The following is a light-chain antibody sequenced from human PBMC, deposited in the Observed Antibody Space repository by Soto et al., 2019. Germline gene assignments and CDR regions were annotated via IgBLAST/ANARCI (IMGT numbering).Light chain of an antibody. J-gene: IGLJ1*01. V-gene: IGLV2-14*01. CDR3: SSYTSTSTFV. Sequence: QSALTQPASVAGSPGQSITISCTGTSSDIDGYNYVSWYQQYPGKVPKLIIYDVTYRPSGVSDRFSGSKSGNTASLTISGLQAEDEADYYCSSYTSTSTFVFGSGTKLTVL. CDR2: DVT. CDR1: SSDIDGYNY.